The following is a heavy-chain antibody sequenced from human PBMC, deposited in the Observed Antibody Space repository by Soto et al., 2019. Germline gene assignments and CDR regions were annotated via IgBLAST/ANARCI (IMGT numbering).Heavy chain of an antibody. CDR1: GFTFSNAW. V-gene: IGHV3-15*01. D-gene: IGHD2-2*01. J-gene: IGHJ6*03. CDR3: ITVEVPACTIVWGYYYCSMVF. CDR2: IKSKIDDETT. Sequence: GGSLRLSCEGSGFTFSNAWMSWVRQAPGKGLEWVGRIKSKIDDETTEYAAPVKGRFTISRDDSKNTLYLQMNSLKTEDTAMYYCITVEVPACTIVWGYYYCSMVFWGKG.